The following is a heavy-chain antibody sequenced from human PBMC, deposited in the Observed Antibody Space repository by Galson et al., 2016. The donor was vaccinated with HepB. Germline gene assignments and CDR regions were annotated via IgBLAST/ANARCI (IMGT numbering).Heavy chain of an antibody. CDR1: GFTFSNYG. CDR3: ARDGIPSPQDIGGRLPPPYYYGMDV. Sequence: CAASGFTFSNYGMHWVRQAPGKGLEWVALIWYDGSKKYYAESVKGRLTISRDNSKNTLDLQMNSLRAEDTAVYYCARDGIPSPQDIGGRLPPPYYYGMDVWGQGTAVTVSS. CDR2: IWYDGSKK. J-gene: IGHJ6*02. D-gene: IGHD6-6*01. V-gene: IGHV3-33*01.